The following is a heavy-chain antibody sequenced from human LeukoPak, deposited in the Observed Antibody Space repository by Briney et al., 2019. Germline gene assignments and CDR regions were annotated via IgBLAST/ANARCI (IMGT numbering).Heavy chain of an antibody. CDR3: ARGRRLFMIFGGSFDP. J-gene: IGHJ5*02. V-gene: IGHV4-34*01. CDR2: INHSGST. CDR1: GGSFSGYY. D-gene: IGHD3/OR15-3a*01. Sequence: SETLSLTCAVYGGSFSGYYWSWIRQPPGKGLEWIGKINHSGSTNYNPSLKSRVTISVDTSKNQFSLKLSSVTAADTAVYYCARGRRLFMIFGGSFDPWGQGTLVTVSS.